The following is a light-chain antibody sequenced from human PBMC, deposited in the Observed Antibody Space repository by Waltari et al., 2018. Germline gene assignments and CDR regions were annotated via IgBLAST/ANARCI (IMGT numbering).Light chain of an antibody. CDR2: EVS. Sequence: QSALTQPASVAGSPGQSIHISCTGTSRDVCGYNHVSWYQQLPGKTPKLIISEVSNRPSGVSDRFSGSKSGNTASLTISGLQAEDEADYYCTSYTSISTRVFGGGTKLTVL. V-gene: IGLV2-14*01. J-gene: IGLJ3*02. CDR1: SRDVCGYNH. CDR3: TSYTSISTRV.